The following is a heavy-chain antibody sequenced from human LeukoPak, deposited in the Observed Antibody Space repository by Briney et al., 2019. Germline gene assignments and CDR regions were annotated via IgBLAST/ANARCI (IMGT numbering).Heavy chain of an antibody. CDR2: ISGSGGST. CDR1: GFTFSSYA. Sequence: GGSLRLSFAASGFTFSSYAMSWVRQAPGKGLEWVSAISGSGGSTYYADSVKGRFTISRDNAKNSLYLQMNSLRAEDTAVYYCAREGTGLDYWGQGTLVTVSS. J-gene: IGHJ4*02. D-gene: IGHD3/OR15-3a*01. V-gene: IGHV3-23*01. CDR3: AREGTGLDY.